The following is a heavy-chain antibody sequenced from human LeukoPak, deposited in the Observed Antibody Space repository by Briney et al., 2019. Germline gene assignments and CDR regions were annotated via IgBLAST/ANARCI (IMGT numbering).Heavy chain of an antibody. CDR1: GFNFSSYA. Sequence: GGSLRLSCAASGFNFSSYAMTWVRQAPGKGLEWLSVISVSGDRTYYADSVKGRFAISRDNSKNTLYLQMNSLRAEDTAVYYCAKDGYSGSYSYMDVWGKGTTVTVSS. CDR2: ISVSGDRT. J-gene: IGHJ6*03. CDR3: AKDGYSGSYSYMDV. D-gene: IGHD1-26*01. V-gene: IGHV3-23*01.